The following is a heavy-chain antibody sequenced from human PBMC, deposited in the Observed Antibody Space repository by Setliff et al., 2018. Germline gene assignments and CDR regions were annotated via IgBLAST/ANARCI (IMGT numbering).Heavy chain of an antibody. D-gene: IGHD6-6*01. CDR2: IYQSGNT. Sequence: PSETLSLTCGVSGYSIRSGYYWGWVRQPPGKGLQWIGKIYQSGNTYYNPSLKSRLSMSVDTSRNQFSLKLTSVTAADTAVFYCARGYAARVGFGNWFDPWGQGTLVTVS. CDR1: GYSIRSGYY. J-gene: IGHJ5*02. V-gene: IGHV4-38-2*01. CDR3: ARGYAARVGFGNWFDP.